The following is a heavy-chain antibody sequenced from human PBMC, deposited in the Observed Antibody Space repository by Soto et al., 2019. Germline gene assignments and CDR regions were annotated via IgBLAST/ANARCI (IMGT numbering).Heavy chain of an antibody. J-gene: IGHJ6*02. V-gene: IGHV4-31*03. CDR1: GGSISSGGYY. CDR2: IYYSGST. D-gene: IGHD6-6*01. Sequence: SETLSLTCTVSGGSISSGGYYWSWIRQHPGKGLEWIGYIYYSGSTYYNPSLKSRVTISVGTSKNQFSLKLSSVTAADTAVYYCARYVSISARPFERNYYYYGMDVWGQGTTVTVCS. CDR3: ARYVSISARPFERNYYYYGMDV.